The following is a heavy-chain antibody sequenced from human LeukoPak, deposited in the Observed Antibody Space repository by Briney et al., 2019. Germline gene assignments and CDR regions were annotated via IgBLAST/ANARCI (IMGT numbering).Heavy chain of an antibody. CDR3: ARSDYSNYYYFDY. D-gene: IGHD4-11*01. V-gene: IGHV3-11*01. CDR2: ISSSGSTI. CDR1: GFTFSDYY. J-gene: IGHJ4*02. Sequence: PGGSLRLSCAASGFTFSDYYMSWIRQAPGKGLEWVSYISSSGSTIYYADPVKGRFTISRDNAKNSLYLQMNSLRAEDTAVYYCARSDYSNYYYFDYWGQGTLVTVSS.